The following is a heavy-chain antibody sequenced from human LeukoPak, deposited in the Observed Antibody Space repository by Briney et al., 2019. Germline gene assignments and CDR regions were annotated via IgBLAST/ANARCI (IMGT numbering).Heavy chain of an antibody. V-gene: IGHV3-23*01. J-gene: IGHJ4*02. CDR3: AKDSKRSSSWYPSLGY. Sequence: GGSLRLSCAASGFTFSSYAMSWVRQAPGKGLEWVSAISGSGGSTYYADSVKGRFTISRDNSKNTLYLQMNSLRAEDTAVYYCAKDSKRSSSWYPSLGYWGQGTLVTVSS. CDR2: ISGSGGST. CDR1: GFTFSSYA. D-gene: IGHD6-13*01.